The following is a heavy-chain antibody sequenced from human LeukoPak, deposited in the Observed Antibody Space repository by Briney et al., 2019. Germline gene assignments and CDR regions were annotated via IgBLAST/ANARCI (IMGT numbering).Heavy chain of an antibody. V-gene: IGHV4-59*11. CDR1: GGSITTHY. J-gene: IGHJ4*02. CDR2: VHHTDSP. Sequence: SETLSLTCSVSGGSITTHYWSWIRQPPGKGLEWIGYVHHTDSPNYNPSLKSRVTISLDTSKNQFSLKLGSVTAADTAVYYCARSQTGSWYFWGQGTLVTVSS. D-gene: IGHD6-13*01. CDR3: ARSQTGSWYF.